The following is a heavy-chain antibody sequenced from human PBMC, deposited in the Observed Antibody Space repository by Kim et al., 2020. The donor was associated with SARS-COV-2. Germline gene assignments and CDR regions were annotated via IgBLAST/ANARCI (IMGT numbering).Heavy chain of an antibody. CDR1: GYTFTSYG. CDR2: ISAYNGNT. D-gene: IGHD3-22*01. J-gene: IGHJ5*02. CDR3: ARGADYYDSSGYYP. V-gene: IGHV1-18*04. Sequence: ASVKVSCKASGYTFTSYGISWVRQPPGQGLEWMGWISAYNGNTNYAQKLQGRVTMTTDTSTSTAYMELRSLRSDDTAVYYCARGADYYDSSGYYPWGQGTLVTVSS.